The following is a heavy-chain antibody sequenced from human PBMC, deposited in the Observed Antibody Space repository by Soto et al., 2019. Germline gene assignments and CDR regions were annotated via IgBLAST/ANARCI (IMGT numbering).Heavy chain of an antibody. CDR3: VKFRGRAYHYSYMDV. CDR1: GFTFSTYG. D-gene: IGHD3-16*01. J-gene: IGHJ6*03. CDR2: YGGSGGST. Sequence: DVQLLESGGGLVQRGGSLRLSCAASGFTFSTYGMTWVRQGPGKGLEWVSYGGSGGSTYYADSVKGRFTLSRDNSKNTRYLQMNSLRAEDTAVYYWVKFRGRAYHYSYMDVWGNGTTVTVSS. V-gene: IGHV3-23*01.